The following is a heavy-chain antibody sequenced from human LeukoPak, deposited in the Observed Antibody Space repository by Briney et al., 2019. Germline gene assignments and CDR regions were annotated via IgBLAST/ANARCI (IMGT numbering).Heavy chain of an antibody. D-gene: IGHD3-16*01. CDR1: GFTFSSYG. J-gene: IGHJ3*02. CDR3: ARDDALGDNALDI. CDR2: ILNDGSQG. Sequence: GGSLRLSCAASGFTFSSYGMHWVRQAPGKGLEWVAVILNDGSQGKYADSVKGRFTMSRDNSKNTLFLQMNSLRAEDTAVYYCARDDALGDNALDIWGQGTMVTVSS. V-gene: IGHV3-33*08.